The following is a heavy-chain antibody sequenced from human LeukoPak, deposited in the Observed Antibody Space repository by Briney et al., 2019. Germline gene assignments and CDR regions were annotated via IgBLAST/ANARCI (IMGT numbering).Heavy chain of an antibody. V-gene: IGHV1-8*03. D-gene: IGHD6-19*01. J-gene: IGHJ4*02. CDR2: MNPKSGNT. Sequence: ASVKVSCKASGYTFTSLDINWVRQATGQGLEWMGWMNPKSGNTGHAQKFQGRVTITRNTSISTVYMELSSLRAEDTAVYYCAKDLDSSGWWTGGYWGQGNLVTVSS. CDR3: AKDLDSSGWWTGGY. CDR1: GYTFTSLD.